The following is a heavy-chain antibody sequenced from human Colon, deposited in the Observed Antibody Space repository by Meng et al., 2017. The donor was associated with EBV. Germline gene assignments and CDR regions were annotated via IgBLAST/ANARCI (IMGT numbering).Heavy chain of an antibody. D-gene: IGHD7-27*01. CDR1: GGSISSSSYY. J-gene: IGHJ2*01. Sequence: ALVPGLGTRCETLSPTCTVSGGSISSSSYYWGWIRQPPGKGLEWIGSIYSSGSTYYNPYLKSRVTISVDTSKNQFSLKLSSVTAADTAVYYCASPLGILGIVDLWGRGTLVTVSS. CDR2: IYSSGST. V-gene: IGHV4-39*01. CDR3: ASPLGILGIVDL.